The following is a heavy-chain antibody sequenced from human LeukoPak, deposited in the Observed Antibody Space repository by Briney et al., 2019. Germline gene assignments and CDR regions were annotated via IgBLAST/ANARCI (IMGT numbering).Heavy chain of an antibody. CDR2: INHSGST. D-gene: IGHD3-22*01. V-gene: IGHV4-34*01. Sequence: SETLSLTCAVYGGSFSGYYWSWIRQPPGKGLEWIGEINHSGSTNYNPSLKSRVTISVDTSKNQFSLKLSSVTAADTAVYYCASRDSSGYWLDYWGQGTLVTVSS. J-gene: IGHJ4*02. CDR3: ASRDSSGYWLDY. CDR1: GGSFSGYY.